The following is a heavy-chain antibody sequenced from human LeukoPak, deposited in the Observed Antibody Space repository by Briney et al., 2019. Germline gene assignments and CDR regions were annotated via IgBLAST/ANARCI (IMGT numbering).Heavy chain of an antibody. J-gene: IGHJ6*02. CDR2: ISYDGSNK. CDR1: GFTFSSYA. V-gene: IGHV3-30-3*01. CDR3: ARVGNSYDQDYYYYGMDV. Sequence: PGGSLRLSCAASGFTFSSYAMHWVRQAPGKGLEWVAVISYDGSNKYYADSVKGRFTISRDNSKNTLYLQMNSLRAEDTAVYYCARVGNSYDQDYYYYGMDVWGQGTTVTVSS. D-gene: IGHD3-22*01.